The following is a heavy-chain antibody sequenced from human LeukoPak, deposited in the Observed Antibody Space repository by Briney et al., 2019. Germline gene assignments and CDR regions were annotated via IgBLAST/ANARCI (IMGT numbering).Heavy chain of an antibody. V-gene: IGHV3-64*01. J-gene: IGHJ4*02. D-gene: IGHD2-8*01. CDR3: ARSKRYCTNGICYTNGGFDH. CDR1: GFTFSSYV. Sequence: GGSLRLSCAASGFTFSSYVMHWVRQAPGKGPEYVSAISSNGGSTYYPNSVKGRFTISRDNSKNTLYLQMGSLRAEDMAIYYCARSKRYCTNGICYTNGGFDHWGQGTLVTVPS. CDR2: ISSNGGST.